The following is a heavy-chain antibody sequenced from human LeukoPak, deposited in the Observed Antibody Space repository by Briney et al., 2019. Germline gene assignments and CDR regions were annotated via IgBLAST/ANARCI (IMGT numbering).Heavy chain of an antibody. V-gene: IGHV3-53*01. J-gene: IGHJ2*01. CDR1: GFTVGNNH. Sequence: GGSLRLSCAASGFTVGNNHMNWVRQAPGKGLEWVSVIYSGGSTYYADSVKGRFTISRDNSKNTLYLQMNSLRAEDTAVYYCARVYTLYYYDSGSTITFDWYFDLWGRGTLVTVSS. D-gene: IGHD3-22*01. CDR3: ARVYTLYYYDSGSTITFDWYFDL. CDR2: IYSGGST.